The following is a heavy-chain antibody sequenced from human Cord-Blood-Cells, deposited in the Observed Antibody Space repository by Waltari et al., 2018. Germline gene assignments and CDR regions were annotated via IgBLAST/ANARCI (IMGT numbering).Heavy chain of an antibody. CDR3: ARLGYDGDIVVVPAAYYFDY. V-gene: IGHV4-59*01. CDR1: GGSISSYS. Sequence: QVQLQESGPGLVKPSETLSLTCTVSGGSISSYSWSWVRQPPGKGLEWIGYIYYSGSTNYNPSLKSRVTISVDTSKNQFSLKLSSVTAADTAVYYCARLGYDGDIVVVPAAYYFDYWGQGTLVTVSS. D-gene: IGHD2-2*01. J-gene: IGHJ4*02. CDR2: IYYSGST.